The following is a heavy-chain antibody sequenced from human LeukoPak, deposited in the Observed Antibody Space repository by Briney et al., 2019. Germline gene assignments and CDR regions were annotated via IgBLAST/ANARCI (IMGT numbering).Heavy chain of an antibody. CDR3: TKDSSSLWYFDF. D-gene: IGHD6-13*01. Sequence: GGSLRLSCAASGFTFDNFAMHWVRQTPGKGLKWVSLVSGNGVNTYYADSVKGRFTISRDNSKNSLYLQMNSLRTEDTALYFCTKDSSSLWYFDFWGQGALVTVSS. CDR2: VSGNGVNT. CDR1: GFTFDNFA. J-gene: IGHJ4*02. V-gene: IGHV3-43*02.